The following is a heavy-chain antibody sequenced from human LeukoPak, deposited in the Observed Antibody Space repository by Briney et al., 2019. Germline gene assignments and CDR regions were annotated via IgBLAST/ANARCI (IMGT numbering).Heavy chain of an antibody. J-gene: IGHJ4*02. Sequence: SSETLSLTCGVSGGSISSTNWWTWVRPPPGKGLEWIGEVHLDGRTNYNPSLQSRLTMSVDFSENHISLKLTSVTAADTAVYYCAREGGPFRPLDYSGQGTLVTVSS. V-gene: IGHV4-4*02. D-gene: IGHD2/OR15-2a*01. CDR2: VHLDGRT. CDR3: AREGGPFRPLDY. CDR1: GGSISSTNW.